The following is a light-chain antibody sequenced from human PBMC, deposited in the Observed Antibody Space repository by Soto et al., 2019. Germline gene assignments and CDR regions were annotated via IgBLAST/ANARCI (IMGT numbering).Light chain of an antibody. J-gene: IGKJ4*01. CDR3: QQCYSIPLT. CDR1: QNIGRN. Sequence: DIQMTQSPSSLSTSVGDRVTITCRASQNIGRNLNWYQQKPGKAPKLPIYTVSNLQTEVPLRFSGRGSGTEFTLTISALQPEDFATYYCQQCYSIPLTFGGGTKVDIK. V-gene: IGKV1-39*01. CDR2: TVS.